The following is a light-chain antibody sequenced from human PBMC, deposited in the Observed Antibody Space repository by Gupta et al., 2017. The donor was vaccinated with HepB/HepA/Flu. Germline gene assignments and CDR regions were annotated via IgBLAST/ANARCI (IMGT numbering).Light chain of an antibody. V-gene: IGLV1-44*01. CDR3: EAWEDSRNGHEV. J-gene: IGLJ2*01. CDR1: SSNIGSHT. CDR2: NNN. Sequence: SVLPQPPSASGTPGQRVTISCSGSSSNIGSHTVTWYQQLPGAAPKLLIYNNNKRPPGGPARFSASSSGASAALTISGLPAEEEADYYCEAWEDSRNGHEVFGGGTRLTVL.